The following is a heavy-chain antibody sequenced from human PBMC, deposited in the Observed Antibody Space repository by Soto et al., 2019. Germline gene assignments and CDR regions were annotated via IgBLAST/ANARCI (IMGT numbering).Heavy chain of an antibody. CDR3: ARDGCRWLGGDYYYVMDF. V-gene: IGHV3-33*01. CDR2: IWYDGSNK. Sequence: GGSLRLSCAASGFTFSSYGMHWVRQAPGKGLEWVAVIWYDGSNKYYADSVKGRFTISRDNSKNTLYLQMNSLRAEDTAVYYCARDGCRWLGGDYYYVMDFWGQGSTVTGSS. D-gene: IGHD3-10*01. J-gene: IGHJ6*02. CDR1: GFTFSSYG.